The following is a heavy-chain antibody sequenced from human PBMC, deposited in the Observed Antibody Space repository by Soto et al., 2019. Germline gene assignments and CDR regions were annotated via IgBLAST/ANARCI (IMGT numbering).Heavy chain of an antibody. CDR1: GGSISSGGYY. J-gene: IGHJ6*02. D-gene: IGHD3-10*01. CDR3: ARDDGSGSWGDYYYYYGMDV. V-gene: IGHV4-31*11. Sequence: SETLSLTCAVSGGSISSGGYYWTWICQHPGKGLEWIGHIYYSGTTYYNPSLKSRITISIDTSKNQFSLKLSSVTAADSAVYYCARDDGSGSWGDYYYYYGMDVWGQGTTVT. CDR2: IYYSGTT.